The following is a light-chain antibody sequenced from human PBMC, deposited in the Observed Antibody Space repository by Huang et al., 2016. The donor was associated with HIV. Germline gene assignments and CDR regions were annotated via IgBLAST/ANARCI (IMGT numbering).Light chain of an antibody. CDR1: QSVSNSF. J-gene: IGKJ1*01. V-gene: IGKV3-20*01. Sequence: EIVLTQSPGTLSLSPGERATLSCRASQSVSNSFLAWYQQKPGQAPRLLIYGASSRATGIPDRFSGSGSGTDFTLTISRLEPEDFAVYYCQQYGSSPRMFGQGTKVEIK. CDR3: QQYGSSPRM. CDR2: GAS.